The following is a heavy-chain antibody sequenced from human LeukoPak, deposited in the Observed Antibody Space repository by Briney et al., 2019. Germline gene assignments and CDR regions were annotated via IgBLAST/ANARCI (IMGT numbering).Heavy chain of an antibody. CDR2: INHSGSA. CDR1: GGSFSGYY. D-gene: IGHD1-1*01. Sequence: SETLSLTCAVYGGSFSGYYLSWIRQPPGKGLEWIGEINHSGSANYNPSLKSRVTISVDTSKNQFSLKLSSVTAADTAVYYCARATGMGTGTTGRVDYWGQGTLVTVSS. V-gene: IGHV4-34*01. CDR3: ARATGMGTGTTGRVDY. J-gene: IGHJ4*02.